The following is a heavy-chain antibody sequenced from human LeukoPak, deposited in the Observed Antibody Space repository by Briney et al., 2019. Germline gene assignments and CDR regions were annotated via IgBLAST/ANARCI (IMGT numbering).Heavy chain of an antibody. V-gene: IGHV1-8*01. D-gene: IGHD6-13*01. CDR2: MNPNSGNT. J-gene: IGHJ6*02. CDR1: GYTFTSYD. Sequence: ASVKVSCKASGYTFTSYDINWVRQATGQGLEWMGWMNPNSGNTGYAQKFQGRVTMTRNTSISTAYMELSSLRSEDTAVYYCARALDSSSWYEPYYYYGMDVWGQGTTVTVSS. CDR3: ARALDSSSWYEPYYYYGMDV.